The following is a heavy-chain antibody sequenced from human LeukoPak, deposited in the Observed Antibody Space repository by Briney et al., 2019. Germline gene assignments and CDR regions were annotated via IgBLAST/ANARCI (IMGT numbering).Heavy chain of an antibody. J-gene: IGHJ4*02. D-gene: IGHD3-10*01. CDR2: ISYDGSNK. CDR1: GFTFSSYG. Sequence: GGSLRLSCAASGFTFSSYGMHWVRQAPGKGLEWVAVISYDGSNKYYADSVKGRFTISRDNSKNTLYLQMNSLRAEDTAVYYCAKGATSGSYNPIDYWGQGTLVTVSS. V-gene: IGHV3-30*18. CDR3: AKGATSGSYNPIDY.